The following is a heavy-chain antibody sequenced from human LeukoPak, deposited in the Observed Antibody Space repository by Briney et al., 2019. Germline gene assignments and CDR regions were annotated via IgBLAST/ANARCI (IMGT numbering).Heavy chain of an antibody. CDR1: GGSISSGDYY. Sequence: SETLSPTCTVSGGSISSGDYYWSWIRQPPGKGLEWIEYIYYSGSTYYNPSLKSRVTISVDTSKNQFSLKLSSVTAADTAVYYCAREPRAAGDGYYFDYWGQGTLVTVSS. J-gene: IGHJ4*02. CDR3: AREPRAAGDGYYFDY. V-gene: IGHV4-30-4*08. CDR2: IYYSGST. D-gene: IGHD6-13*01.